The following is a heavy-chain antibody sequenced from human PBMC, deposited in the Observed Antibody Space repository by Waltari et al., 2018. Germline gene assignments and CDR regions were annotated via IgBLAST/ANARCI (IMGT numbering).Heavy chain of an antibody. CDR3: AAVPPYYDFWSGYSTVFDFDY. J-gene: IGHJ4*02. Sequence: QMQLVQSEPEVKKPGTSVKVSCKASGFTFTSSAMQWVRQARGQRLEWIGWIDVGSGNTNYAQKFQERVTFTRDMSTRTAYMELSSLSSYYTAVYYCAAVPPYYDFWSGYSTVFDFDYWGQGTLVTVAS. V-gene: IGHV1-58*02. CDR1: GFTFTSSA. D-gene: IGHD3-3*01. CDR2: IDVGSGNT.